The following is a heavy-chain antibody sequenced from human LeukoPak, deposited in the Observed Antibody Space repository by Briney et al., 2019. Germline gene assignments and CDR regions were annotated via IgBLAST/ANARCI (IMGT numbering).Heavy chain of an antibody. J-gene: IGHJ4*02. CDR1: GFTVSSNY. V-gene: IGHV3-53*04. D-gene: IGHD1-1*01. CDR3: ARVRYNWNDGEAAGYFDY. Sequence: GGSLRLSCAASGFTVSSNYMSWVRQAPGKGLEWVSVIYSGGSTYYADSVKGRFTISRHNSKNTLYLQMHSLRAEDTAVYYCARVRYNWNDGEAAGYFDYWGQGTVVTVSS. CDR2: IYSGGST.